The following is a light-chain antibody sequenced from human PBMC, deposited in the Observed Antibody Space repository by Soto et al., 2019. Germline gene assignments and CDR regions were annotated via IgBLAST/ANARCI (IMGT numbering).Light chain of an antibody. V-gene: IGKV2-28*01. Sequence: MVMTQSPLSLPVTPGEPASISCRASQSILHSNGYNCLDWYLQKPGQSPQLLIYLGSNWASGVYDRFSGSGSGTDFTLNFSRVEAEDFGVYYCMQALQSRYTCGQGTKLEIK. J-gene: IGKJ2*01. CDR3: MQALQSRYT. CDR1: QSILHSNGYNC. CDR2: LGS.